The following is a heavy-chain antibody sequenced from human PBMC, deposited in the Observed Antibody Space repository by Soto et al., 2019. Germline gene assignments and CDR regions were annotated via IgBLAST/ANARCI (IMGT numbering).Heavy chain of an antibody. J-gene: IGHJ5*02. CDR2: IIPIFGTA. D-gene: IGHD2-2*01. Sequence: GASVKVSCKASGGTFSSYAISWVRQAPGQGLEWMGGIIPIFGTANYAQKFQGRVTITADESTSTAYMELSSLRSEDTAVYYCACGVPAAQSPYQFDPWGQGTLVTVSS. V-gene: IGHV1-69*13. CDR3: ACGVPAAQSPYQFDP. CDR1: GGTFSSYA.